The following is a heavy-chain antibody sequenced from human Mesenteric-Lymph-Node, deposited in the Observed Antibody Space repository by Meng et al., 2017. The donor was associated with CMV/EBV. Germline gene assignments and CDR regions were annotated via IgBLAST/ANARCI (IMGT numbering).Heavy chain of an antibody. Sequence: GGPLRLPCATSGSTFSTYGMSWVRQAPGKGLEWVSAISGDGAVTFYADSVKGRFTTSRDNSKNILFLQMNSLRAEDTAVYYCAKGRGYCSGGSCYSDYWGQGTLVTVSS. V-gene: IGHV3-23*01. CDR1: GSTFSTYG. D-gene: IGHD2-15*01. CDR3: AKGRGYCSGGSCYSDY. CDR2: ISGDGAVT. J-gene: IGHJ4*02.